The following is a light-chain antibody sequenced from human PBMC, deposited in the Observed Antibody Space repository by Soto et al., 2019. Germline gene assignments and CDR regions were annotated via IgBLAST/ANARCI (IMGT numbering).Light chain of an antibody. V-gene: IGLV1-51*02. CDR3: GTWDSSLSIFV. CDR2: END. CDR1: NSNIGNYN. Sequence: QSVVTQPPPVSSAPGQNVPLSRSGANSNIGNYNVSWHQQLPGTAPKLLIYENDKRPSGIPDRFSGSKSGTSATLGITGLQTGDEADYYCGTWDSSLSIFVFGTGTKVTVL. J-gene: IGLJ1*01.